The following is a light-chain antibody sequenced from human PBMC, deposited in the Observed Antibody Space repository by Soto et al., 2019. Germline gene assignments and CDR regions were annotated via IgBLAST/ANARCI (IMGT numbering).Light chain of an antibody. V-gene: IGKV1-5*01. CDR2: DAS. CDR3: QQYTNTNNPWM. CDR1: HTISTW. J-gene: IGKJ2*01. Sequence: DIQVTHSPPTLSASVGDRVTITCRASHTISTWMAWYQQKPGKAPKLLVYDASTLQSGVASRFSGSGSGTEFTLIISGLQPDDSATYYCQQYTNTNNPWMFGQGT.